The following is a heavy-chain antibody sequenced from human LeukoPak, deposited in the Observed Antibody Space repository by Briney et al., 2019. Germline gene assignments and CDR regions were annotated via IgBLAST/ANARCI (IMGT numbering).Heavy chain of an antibody. Sequence: SETLSLTCAVSGYSISSGYYWGWIRQPPGKGLEWIGSIYHSGSTYYNPSLKSRVTISVDTSKNQFSLKLSSVTAADTAVYYCARAYYYDSSGYSMLYYYYYYYMDVWGKGTTVNVSS. V-gene: IGHV4-38-2*01. CDR3: ARAYYYDSSGYSMLYYYYYYYMDV. CDR2: IYHSGST. J-gene: IGHJ6*03. CDR1: GYSISSGYY. D-gene: IGHD3-22*01.